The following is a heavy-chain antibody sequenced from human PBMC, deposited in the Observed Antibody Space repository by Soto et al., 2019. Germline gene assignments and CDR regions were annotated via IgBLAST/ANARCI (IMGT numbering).Heavy chain of an antibody. J-gene: IGHJ6*02. V-gene: IGHV3-15*07. CDR2: IKRESDGGTT. CDR3: ATEPYFYDSSGVDV. Sequence: EVQLVESGGGLVKPGGSLRLACAASGFTLRTAWMNWVRQAPGKGLEWVGRIKRESDGGTTDYGVSVRGRFTISRDESQNTLYLQNNSLGTEDTDVYYCATEPYFYDSSGVDVWGQGTTVTVSS. CDR1: GFTLRTAW.